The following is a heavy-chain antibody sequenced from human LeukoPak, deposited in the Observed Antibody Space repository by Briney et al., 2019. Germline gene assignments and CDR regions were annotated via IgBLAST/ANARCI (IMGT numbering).Heavy chain of an antibody. CDR2: ISYDGSNK. V-gene: IGHV3-30-3*01. CDR1: GFTFSSYA. D-gene: IGHD6-19*01. J-gene: IGHJ3*02. Sequence: PGGSLRLSCAASGFTFSSYAMHWVRQAPGKGLEWVAVISYDGSNKYYADSVKGRFTISRDNSKNTLYLQMNSLRAEDTAVYYCAKGSGWSYDAFDIWGQGTMVTVSS. CDR3: AKGSGWSYDAFDI.